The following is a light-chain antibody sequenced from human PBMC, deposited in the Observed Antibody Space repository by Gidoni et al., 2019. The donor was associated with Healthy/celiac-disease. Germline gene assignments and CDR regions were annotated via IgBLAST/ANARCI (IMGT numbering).Light chain of an antibody. Sequence: QSVLTQPPSASVPPGQRVTISCSGSSSNIGSNTVNWYQQLPGTAPKLLIYSNNQRPSGVPDRFSGSMSGTSASLAISGLQSEDEADYYCAAWDDSLYVVFGGGTKLTVL. CDR3: AAWDDSLYVV. CDR2: SNN. CDR1: SSNIGSNT. V-gene: IGLV1-44*01. J-gene: IGLJ2*01.